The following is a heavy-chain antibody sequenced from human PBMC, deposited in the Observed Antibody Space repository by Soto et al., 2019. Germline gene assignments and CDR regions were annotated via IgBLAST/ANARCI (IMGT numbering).Heavy chain of an antibody. Sequence: PGESLKISCKGSGYTFTSYWISWARQMPGKGLEWMGMIDPSDSDTKYSPSFQGHVTISADRSMSSAYMQWSGLKASDTGMYYCARHYSGSWYSEYWGQGTLVTVSS. V-gene: IGHV5-10-1*01. CDR3: ARHYSGSWYSEY. CDR1: GYTFTSYW. J-gene: IGHJ4*02. CDR2: IDPSDSDT. D-gene: IGHD2-15*01.